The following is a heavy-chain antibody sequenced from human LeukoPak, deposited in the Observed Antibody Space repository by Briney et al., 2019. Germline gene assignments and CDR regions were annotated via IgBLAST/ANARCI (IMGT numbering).Heavy chain of an antibody. D-gene: IGHD2-15*01. Sequence: SETLSLTCAVYGGSFSGYYWSWIRQPPGKGLEWIGEINHSGSTNYHPSLKSRVTISVDTSKNQFSLKLSSVTAADTAVYYCARDCSGGSCYSYYYYGMDVWGQGTTVTVSS. J-gene: IGHJ6*02. V-gene: IGHV4-34*01. CDR2: INHSGST. CDR3: ARDCSGGSCYSYYYYGMDV. CDR1: GGSFSGYY.